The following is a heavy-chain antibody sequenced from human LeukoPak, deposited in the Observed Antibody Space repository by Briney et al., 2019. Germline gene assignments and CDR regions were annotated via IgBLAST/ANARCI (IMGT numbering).Heavy chain of an antibody. J-gene: IGHJ4*02. CDR1: GFAFSTYW. D-gene: IGHD3-3*01. V-gene: IGHV3-7*01. CDR2: INQDGSVK. CDR3: TRDFVF. Sequence: AGGSLRLSCAASGFAFSTYWMDWVRQAPGKGLEWVGNINQDGSVKHYVDSVRGRFTISRDNARNSVCLQMSALRVEDTAVYYCTRDFVFWGQGSLVTASS.